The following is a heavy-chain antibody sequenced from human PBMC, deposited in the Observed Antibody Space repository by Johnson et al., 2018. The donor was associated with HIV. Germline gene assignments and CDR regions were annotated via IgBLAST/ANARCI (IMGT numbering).Heavy chain of an antibody. CDR2: IGTAGDT. Sequence: VQLVECGGGLVQPGGSLRLSCAASGFTFSSYDMHWVRQSTGKGLEWVSAIGTAGDTSYPASVKGRFTIPRDNSKNTLYLQMNTLRAQDTALYYCARISSNGDSSGLVNTFDVWGQGTMVTVSS. V-gene: IGHV3-13*01. CDR3: ARISSNGDSSGLVNTFDV. CDR1: GFTFSSYD. D-gene: IGHD6-25*01. J-gene: IGHJ3*01.